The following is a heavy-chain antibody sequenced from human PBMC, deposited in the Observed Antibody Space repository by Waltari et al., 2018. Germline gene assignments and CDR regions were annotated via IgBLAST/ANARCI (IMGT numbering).Heavy chain of an antibody. J-gene: IGHJ4*02. Sequence: QVQLQESGPGLVKPSESLSLTCAVSGYSISSGYYWGWIRQPPGKGLEWIGSIYHSGSTYYNPSLKSRATRSVDTSKNQVSLTLSAVTAADTAVYYCARQGGSYWGPFDYWGQGTLVTVSS. CDR2: IYHSGST. V-gene: IGHV4-38-2*01. CDR1: GYSISSGYY. CDR3: ARQGGSYWGPFDY. D-gene: IGHD1-26*01.